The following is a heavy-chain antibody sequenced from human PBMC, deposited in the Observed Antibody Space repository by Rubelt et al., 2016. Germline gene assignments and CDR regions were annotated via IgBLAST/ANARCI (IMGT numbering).Heavy chain of an antibody. Sequence: QVQLVQSGAEVKKPGSSVKVSCKASGGTFSSYAISWVRQAPGQGLEWMGRIIPILGIANFAQKFHGRVTITADESTSTAYMELSSLRSEDTAVYYCASGLGLEWYFDLWGRGTLVTVSS. CDR1: GGTFSSYA. D-gene: IGHD6-19*01. V-gene: IGHV1-69*04. CDR3: ASGLGLEWYFDL. J-gene: IGHJ2*01. CDR2: IIPILGIA.